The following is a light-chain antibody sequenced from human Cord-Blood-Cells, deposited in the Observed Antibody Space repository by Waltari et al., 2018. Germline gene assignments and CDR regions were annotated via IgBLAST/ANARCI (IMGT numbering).Light chain of an antibody. V-gene: IGKV4-1*01. J-gene: IGKJ2*01. CDR3: QQYYSTPDT. CDR1: QSVLYSSNNKNN. Sequence: DIVMTQSPDSLAVSLGKRATINCKSSQSVLYSSNNKNNLAWYQQKPGQPPKLLIYWASTRESGVPDRFSGSGSGTDFTLTTSSLQAEDVAVYYCQQYYSTPDTFGQGTKLEIK. CDR2: WAS.